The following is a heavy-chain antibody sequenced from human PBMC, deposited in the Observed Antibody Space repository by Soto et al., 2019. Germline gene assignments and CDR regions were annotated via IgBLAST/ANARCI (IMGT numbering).Heavy chain of an antibody. J-gene: IGHJ6*02. D-gene: IGHD6-13*01. CDR3: RRSSRYSTDV. V-gene: IGHV4-39*01. CDR1: GDSIMSSSY. Sequence: QLQLQESGPGLVKPSETLSLTCTVSGDSIMSSSYWGWIRQPPGKGLEWIGSIYSTGNTYYNPSLNSQVTISVDTSKNQFSLNVISVTAADTAVYYCRRSSRYSTDVWGQGTTVPVSS. CDR2: IYSTGNT.